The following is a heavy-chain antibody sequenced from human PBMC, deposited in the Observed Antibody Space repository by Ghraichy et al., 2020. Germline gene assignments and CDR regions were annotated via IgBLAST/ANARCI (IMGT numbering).Heavy chain of an antibody. V-gene: IGHV4-59*01. J-gene: IGHJ4*02. Sequence: SETLSLTCTVSGGSISSYYWSWIRQPPGKGLEWIGYIYYSGSTNYNPSLKSRVTISVDTSKNQFSLKLSSVTAADTAVYYCARGGGGYIVATLFDYWGQGTLVTVSS. CDR1: GGSISSYY. CDR2: IYYSGST. D-gene: IGHD5-12*01. CDR3: ARGGGGYIVATLFDY.